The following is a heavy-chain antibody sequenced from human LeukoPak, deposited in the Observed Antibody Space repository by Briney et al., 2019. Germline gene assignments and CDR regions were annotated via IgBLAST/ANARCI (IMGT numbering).Heavy chain of an antibody. CDR1: GGSFSGYY. V-gene: IGHV4-34*01. Sequence: SETLSLTCAVYGGSFSGYYWSWIRQPPGKGLEWIGEINHSGSTNYNPSLKSRVTISVDTSKNQFSPKLSSVTAAGTAVYYCARITTVGDYWGQGTLVTVSS. J-gene: IGHJ4*02. CDR3: ARITTVGDY. CDR2: INHSGST. D-gene: IGHD4-23*01.